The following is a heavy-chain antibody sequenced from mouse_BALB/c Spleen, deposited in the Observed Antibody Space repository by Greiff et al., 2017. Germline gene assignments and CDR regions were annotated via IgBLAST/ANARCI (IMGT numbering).Heavy chain of an antibody. J-gene: IGHJ4*01. D-gene: IGHD2-1*01. V-gene: IGHV5-9-3*01. Sequence: DVHLVESGGGLVKPGGSLKLSCAASGFTFSSYAMSWVRQTPEKRLEWVATISSGGSYTYYPDSVKGRFTISRDNAKNTLYLQMSSLRSEDTAMYYCARQIYGNYEGYYAMDYWGQGTSVTVSS. CDR3: ARQIYGNYEGYYAMDY. CDR2: ISSGGSYT. CDR1: GFTFSSYA.